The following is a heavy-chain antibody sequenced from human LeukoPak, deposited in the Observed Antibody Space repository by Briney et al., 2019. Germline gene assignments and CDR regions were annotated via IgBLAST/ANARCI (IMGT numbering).Heavy chain of an antibody. CDR2: ISWISGSI. V-gene: IGHV3-9*01. CDR1: GFTFDDYA. CDR3: AKGYSSSSPLDY. J-gene: IGHJ4*02. D-gene: IGHD6-6*01. Sequence: GGSLRLSCAASGFTFDDYAMHWVRQAPGKGLEWVSGISWISGSIGYADSVKGRFTISRDNAKNSLYLQMNSLRAEDTALYYCAKGYSSSSPLDYWGQGTLVTVSS.